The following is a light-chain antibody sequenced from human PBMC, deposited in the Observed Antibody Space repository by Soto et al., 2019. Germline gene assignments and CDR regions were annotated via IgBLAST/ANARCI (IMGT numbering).Light chain of an antibody. Sequence: IQLTQSPSSLSASVGDRVTITCRASQGISSYLAWYQQKAGKAPKLLTYAASTLQSGVPSRFSGSGSGTDFTLTISSLQPEDFATYYCEQLNSYPRTLGQGTKLEIK. CDR1: QGISSY. V-gene: IGKV1-9*01. CDR3: EQLNSYPRT. CDR2: AAS. J-gene: IGKJ2*01.